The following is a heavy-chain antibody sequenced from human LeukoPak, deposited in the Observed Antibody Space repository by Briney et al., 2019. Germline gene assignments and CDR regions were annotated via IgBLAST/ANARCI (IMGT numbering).Heavy chain of an antibody. Sequence: ASVKVSCKASGYTFTGYYMHWVRQAPGQGLEWMGWINPNSGGTNYAQKFQGRVTMTRDTSISTAYMELSRLRSDDTAVYYCARRVGGYCSGGSCYGGGLNWSDPWGQGTLVTVSS. CDR2: INPNSGGT. V-gene: IGHV1-2*02. D-gene: IGHD2-15*01. CDR1: GYTFTGYY. J-gene: IGHJ5*02. CDR3: ARRVGGYCSGGSCYGGGLNWSDP.